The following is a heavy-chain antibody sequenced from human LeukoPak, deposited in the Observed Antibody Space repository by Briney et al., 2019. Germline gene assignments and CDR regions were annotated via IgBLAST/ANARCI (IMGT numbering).Heavy chain of an antibody. D-gene: IGHD5-18*01. Sequence: PGESLKISCKGSGYSFTSYWITWVRQLPGKGLEWMGSIDPGASYTNYSPSIQGHVSISFDKSISTAYLQWSSLKASDTAMYYCARGAYTYDYWGQGTLVTVSS. CDR2: IDPGASYT. V-gene: IGHV5-10-1*01. CDR1: GYSFTSYW. J-gene: IGHJ4*02. CDR3: ARGAYTYDY.